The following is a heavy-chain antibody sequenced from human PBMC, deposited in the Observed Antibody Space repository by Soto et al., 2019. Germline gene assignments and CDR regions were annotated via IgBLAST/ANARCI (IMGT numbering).Heavy chain of an antibody. D-gene: IGHD3-3*01. CDR1: GFTFSTYA. Sequence: EVQLLESGGGLIQPGGTLRLSCAASGFTFSTYAMAWVRQAPGRGLEWVSEISSSGGKTYYAESVKGRFTISRDNSKNTLYLEMNSLRAEDTAVYYCAKEASSREWSDYYYMDVWGKGTTVTLSS. V-gene: IGHV3-23*01. CDR3: AKEASSREWSDYYYMDV. CDR2: ISSSGGKT. J-gene: IGHJ6*03.